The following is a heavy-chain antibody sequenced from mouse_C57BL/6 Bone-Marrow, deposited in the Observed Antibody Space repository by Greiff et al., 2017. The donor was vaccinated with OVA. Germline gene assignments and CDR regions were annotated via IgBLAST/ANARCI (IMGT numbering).Heavy chain of an antibody. CDR2: ISNLAYSI. D-gene: IGHD1-1*01. J-gene: IGHJ1*03. CDR1: GFTFSDYG. CDR3: ARMGDYGSPFGYFDV. Sequence: EVKLMESGGGLVQPGGSLKLSCAASGFTFSDYGMAWVRPAPRKGPEWVAFISNLAYSIYYADNVTGRFTISRENAKNTLYLEMSSLRSEDTAMYYYARMGDYGSPFGYFDVWGTGTTVTVSS. V-gene: IGHV5-15*01.